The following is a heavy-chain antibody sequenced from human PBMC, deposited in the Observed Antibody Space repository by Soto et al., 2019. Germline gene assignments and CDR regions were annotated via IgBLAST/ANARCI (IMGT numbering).Heavy chain of an antibody. J-gene: IGHJ4*02. CDR3: ATDVDYTPFDY. Sequence: GGSLRLSCAASGFNFSIYAMHWVRRAPGKGLDWVAVISYDGSQKYYADSVKGRFTISSDNTKNTVYLRMDSLRAEDTAVYYCATDVDYTPFDYWGQGTLVTVSS. V-gene: IGHV3-30*04. CDR2: ISYDGSQK. D-gene: IGHD4-4*01. CDR1: GFNFSIYA.